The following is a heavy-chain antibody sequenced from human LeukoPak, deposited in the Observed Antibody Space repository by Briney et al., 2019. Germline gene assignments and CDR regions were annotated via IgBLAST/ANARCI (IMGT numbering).Heavy chain of an antibody. V-gene: IGHV3-7*01. J-gene: IGHJ6*03. CDR3: ATIYYYYMDV. Sequence: GSLRLSCAASGFTFTTDWTTSVRQAPGKRVEWVATIKTDGSERYYVDSVKGRFTVSRDNAKNSLYLQMNRLRAEDTALYYRATIYYYYMDVWGKGTTVTVSS. CDR1: GFTFTTDW. CDR2: IKTDGSER.